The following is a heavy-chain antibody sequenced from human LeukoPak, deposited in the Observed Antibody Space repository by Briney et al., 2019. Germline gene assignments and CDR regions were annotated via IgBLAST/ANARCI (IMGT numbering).Heavy chain of an antibody. D-gene: IGHD3-3*01. CDR3: ARASRLETTYYDFWSGYSDLDY. Sequence: ASVKVSCKASVYTFTSYGISWVRQAPGQGLEWMGWISAYNGNTNYAQKLQGRVTMTTDTSTSTAYMELRSLRSDDTAVYYCARASRLETTYYDFWSGYSDLDYWGQGTLVTVSS. J-gene: IGHJ4*02. CDR2: ISAYNGNT. CDR1: VYTFTSYG. V-gene: IGHV1-18*01.